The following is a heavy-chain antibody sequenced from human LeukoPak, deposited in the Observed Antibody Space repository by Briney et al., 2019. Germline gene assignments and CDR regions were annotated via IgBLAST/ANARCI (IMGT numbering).Heavy chain of an antibody. V-gene: IGHV3-48*03. D-gene: IGHD3-3*02. Sequence: GGSLRLSCLGSGFNFNIYEMHWVRQAPGKGLEWISYISRSSTTIYYAKSVEGRFTVSRDNANSSLFLQIDNLRVEDTAIYYCVRAFGHFWGGQNHWFDHWGQGTLVIVSS. J-gene: IGHJ5*02. CDR2: ISRSSTTI. CDR1: GFNFNIYE. CDR3: VRAFGHFWGGQNHWFDH.